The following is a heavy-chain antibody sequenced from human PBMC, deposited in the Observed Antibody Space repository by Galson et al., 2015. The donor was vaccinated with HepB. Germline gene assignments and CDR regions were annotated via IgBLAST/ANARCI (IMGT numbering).Heavy chain of an antibody. CDR2: FDPNNGGT. CDR1: GYTSTDYY. J-gene: IGHJ4*02. CDR3: ARDLRENGVTELDY. Sequence: SVKVSCKASGYTSTDYYIHWVRQAPGQGLEWMGRFDPNNGGTNYAQKFQGRVSMTRDTSISTAYMDLSRLRSDDTAVYYCARDLRENGVTELDYWGQGTLVTVSS. V-gene: IGHV1-2*06. D-gene: IGHD2-8*01.